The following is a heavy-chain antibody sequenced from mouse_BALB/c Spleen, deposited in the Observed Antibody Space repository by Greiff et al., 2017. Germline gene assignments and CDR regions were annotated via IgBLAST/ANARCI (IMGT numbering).Heavy chain of an antibody. CDR2: IDPANGNT. V-gene: IGHV14-3*02. J-gene: IGHJ3*01. Sequence: EVQLQQSGAELVKPGASVKLSCTASGFNIKDPYMHWVKQRPEQGLEWIGRIDPANGNTKYDPKFQGKATITADTSSNTAYLQLSRLTSEDTAVYYCAFLYGNYEWFAYWGQGTLVTVAA. CDR1: GFNIKDPY. CDR3: AFLYGNYEWFAY. D-gene: IGHD2-1*01.